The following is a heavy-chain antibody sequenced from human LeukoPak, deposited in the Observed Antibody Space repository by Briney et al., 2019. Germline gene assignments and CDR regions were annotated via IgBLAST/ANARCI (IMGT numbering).Heavy chain of an antibody. CDR3: ARARYETRIWPKSRYDYYHYMDV. D-gene: IGHD3-3*01. V-gene: IGHV1-46*01. CDR2: INPSGGST. J-gene: IGHJ6*03. Sequence: AASVKVSCKASGYTFTSYYMHWVRQAPGQGLEWMGIINPSGGSTSYAQKFQGRVTMTRDMSTSTVYMELSSLRSEDMAVYYCARARYETRIWPKSRYDYYHYMDVWGKGTTVTISS. CDR1: GYTFTSYY.